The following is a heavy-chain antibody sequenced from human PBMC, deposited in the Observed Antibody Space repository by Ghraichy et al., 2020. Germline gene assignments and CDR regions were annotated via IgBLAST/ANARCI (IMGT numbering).Heavy chain of an antibody. CDR2: INHSGST. CDR1: GGSFRGYY. CDR3: ARDLPIWAVAGSDDSPFDY. V-gene: IGHV4-34*01. J-gene: IGHJ4*02. D-gene: IGHD6-19*01. Sequence: SETLSLTCAVYGGSFRGYYWSWIRQPPGKGLEWIGEINHSGSTNYNPSLKSRVTISVDTSKNQFSLKLSSVTAADTAVYYCARDLPIWAVAGSDDSPFDYWGQGNLVTVSS.